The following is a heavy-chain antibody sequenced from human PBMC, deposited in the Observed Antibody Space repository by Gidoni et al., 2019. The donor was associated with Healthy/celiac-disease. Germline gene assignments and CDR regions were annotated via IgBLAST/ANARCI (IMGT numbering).Heavy chain of an antibody. CDR1: GFSLSTSGMC. D-gene: IGHD3-22*01. V-gene: IGHV2-70*01. CDR2: IDWDDDK. Sequence: QVTLRESGPALVKPTQNLTLTCTCSGFSLSTSGMCVSWIRQPPGKALAWLALIDWDDDKYYSTSLKTRLTISTDTSKYQVVLTLTNMDPVDTATYYCARIRHYYDSSGYYSPAFDYWGQGTLVTVSS. J-gene: IGHJ4*02. CDR3: ARIRHYYDSSGYYSPAFDY.